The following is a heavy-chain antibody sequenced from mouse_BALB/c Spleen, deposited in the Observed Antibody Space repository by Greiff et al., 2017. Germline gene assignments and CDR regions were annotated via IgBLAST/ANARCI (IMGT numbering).Heavy chain of an antibody. D-gene: IGHD1-2*01. J-gene: IGHJ2*01. Sequence: VQGVESGAELVKPGASVKLSCKASGYTFTSYYMYWVKQRPGQGLEWIGEINPSNGGTNFNEKFKSKATLTVDKSSSTAYMQLSSLTSEDSAVYYCTRTADYWGQGTTLTVSS. CDR3: TRTADY. V-gene: IGHV1S81*02. CDR2: INPSNGGT. CDR1: GYTFTSYY.